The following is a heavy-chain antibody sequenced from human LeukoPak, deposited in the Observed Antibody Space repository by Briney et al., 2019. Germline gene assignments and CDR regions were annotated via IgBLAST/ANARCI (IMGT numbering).Heavy chain of an antibody. J-gene: IGHJ4*02. CDR2: INPYIDDK. V-gene: IGHV1-18*01. Sequence: ASVKVSCKASGYSLISGPMSWVRQAPGRGLEWMGWINPYIDDKHSAPKFQGRVTLTTDTSTNTAYMELRGLTSDDTAMYFCARDERRLAAGGEYYFDYWGQGTLVTVSS. CDR1: GYSLISGP. D-gene: IGHD2-21*01. CDR3: ARDERRLAAGGEYYFDY.